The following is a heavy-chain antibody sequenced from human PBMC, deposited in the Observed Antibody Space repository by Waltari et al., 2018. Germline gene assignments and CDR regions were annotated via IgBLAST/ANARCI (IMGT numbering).Heavy chain of an antibody. CDR2: ISYSGST. J-gene: IGHJ4*02. V-gene: IGHV4-39*01. CDR3: ARSLHIFRAAAGMFDY. Sequence: QLQLQESGPGLVKPSETLSLTCTVSDGSISSGNYYWGWIRQSPGKGLEWIGSISYSGSTSYNPSLKSRVTISVDTPKHQFSLKLSSVTAADTAVYYCARSLHIFRAAAGMFDYWGQGSLVIVSS. D-gene: IGHD6-13*01. CDR1: DGSISSGNYY.